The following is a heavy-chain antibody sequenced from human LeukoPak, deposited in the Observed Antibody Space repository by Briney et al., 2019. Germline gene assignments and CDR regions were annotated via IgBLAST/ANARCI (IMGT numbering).Heavy chain of an antibody. J-gene: IGHJ4*02. V-gene: IGHV3-30*18. CDR1: GFTFSSYG. CDR3: AKRGYYYDSSGYYSRTYFDY. Sequence: GGSLRLSCVVSGFTFSSYGMHWVRQTPGKGLEWVAVISYDGSNKYYADSVKGRFTISRDNSKNTLYLQMNSLRAEDTAVYYCAKRGYYYDSSGYYSRTYFDYWGQGTLVIVSS. CDR2: ISYDGSNK. D-gene: IGHD3-22*01.